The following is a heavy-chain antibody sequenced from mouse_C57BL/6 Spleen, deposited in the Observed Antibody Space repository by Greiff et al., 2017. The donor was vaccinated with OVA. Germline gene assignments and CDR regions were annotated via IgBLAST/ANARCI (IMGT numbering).Heavy chain of an antibody. CDR1: GFTFSDYY. V-gene: IGHV5-16*01. CDR3: ARDVGYFDY. CDR2: INYDGSST. Sequence: EVQVVESEGGLVQPGSSMKLSCTASGFTFSDYYMAWVRQVPEKGLEWVANINYDGSSTYYLDSLKSRFIISRDNAKNILYLQMSSLKSEDTATYYCARDVGYFDYWGQGTTLTVSS. J-gene: IGHJ2*01.